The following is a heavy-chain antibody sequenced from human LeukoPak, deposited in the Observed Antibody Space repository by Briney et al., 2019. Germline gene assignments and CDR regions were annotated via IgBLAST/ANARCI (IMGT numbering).Heavy chain of an antibody. CDR1: GYSFTSYW. V-gene: IGHV5-51*01. Sequence: GESLKISCKGSGYSFTSYWIGWVRQMPGKSLEWMGIIYPGDSDTTYSPSFQGQVTISADKSISTAYLQWSSLKASDTAMYYCARHDCGGGSCYGWFDPWGQGTLVTVSS. J-gene: IGHJ5*02. D-gene: IGHD2-15*01. CDR2: IYPGDSDT. CDR3: ARHDCGGGSCYGWFDP.